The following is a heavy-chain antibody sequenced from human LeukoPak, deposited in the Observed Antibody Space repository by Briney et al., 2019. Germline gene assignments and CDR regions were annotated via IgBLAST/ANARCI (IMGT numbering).Heavy chain of an antibody. Sequence: SETLSLTCAVYGGSFSGYYWRWIRQPPGKGLEWIGEINHSGSTNYNPSLKSRVTISVDTSKNQFSLKLSSVTAADTAVYYCARGAQIYDSSGYYFDYWGQGTLVTVSS. CDR3: ARGAQIYDSSGYYFDY. V-gene: IGHV4-34*01. J-gene: IGHJ4*02. CDR2: INHSGST. D-gene: IGHD3-22*01. CDR1: GGSFSGYY.